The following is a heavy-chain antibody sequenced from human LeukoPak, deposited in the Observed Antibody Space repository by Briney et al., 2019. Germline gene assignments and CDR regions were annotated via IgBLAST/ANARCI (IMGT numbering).Heavy chain of an antibody. D-gene: IGHD3-10*01. Sequence: PSETLSLTCAVYGGSFSGHYWTWIRQPPGKGLEWIGEIDQTARSTYNPSLTSRVTISKDSSKNQFSLSLGSVIAADTAVYFCARGENSGSYFSYFDSWAQGTPVTVSS. CDR3: ARGENSGSYFSYFDS. CDR1: GGSFSGHY. J-gene: IGHJ5*01. CDR2: IDQTARS. V-gene: IGHV4-34*01.